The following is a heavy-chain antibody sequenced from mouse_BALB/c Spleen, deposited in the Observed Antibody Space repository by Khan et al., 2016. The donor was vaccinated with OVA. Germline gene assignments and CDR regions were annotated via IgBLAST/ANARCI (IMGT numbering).Heavy chain of an antibody. CDR2: INPSNGGT. J-gene: IGHJ3*01. CDR3: TRSGYGTFAY. Sequence: QIQLVQSGAELVKPGASVRLSCKASGYSFTSYHLYWVKQRPGQGLEWIGDINPSNGGTNFNEKFKIKATLTVDKSSSTAYMQLSSLTSEDSAVYYCTRSGYGTFAYWGRGTLVTVSA. D-gene: IGHD2-1*01. CDR1: GYSFTSYH. V-gene: IGHV1S81*02.